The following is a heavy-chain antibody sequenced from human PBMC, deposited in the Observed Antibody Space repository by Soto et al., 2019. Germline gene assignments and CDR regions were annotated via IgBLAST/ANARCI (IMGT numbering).Heavy chain of an antibody. CDR1: GFTFSSYA. D-gene: IGHD3-22*01. CDR3: AKAQYYYDSSPY. CDR2: ISGSGGST. V-gene: IGHV3-23*01. Sequence: GGSLRLSCAASGFTFSSYAISWVRQAPGKGLEWVSAISGSGGSTYYADSVKGRFTISRDNSKNTLYLQMNSLRAEDTAVYYCAKAQYYYDSSPYWGQGTLVTVSS. J-gene: IGHJ4*02.